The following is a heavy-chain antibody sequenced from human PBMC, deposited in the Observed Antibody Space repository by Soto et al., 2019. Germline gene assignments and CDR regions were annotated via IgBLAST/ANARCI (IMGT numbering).Heavy chain of an antibody. Sequence: GGSLRLSCAASGFTFSSYAMSWVRQAPGKGLEWVSAISGSGGSTYYADSVKGRFTISRDNSKNTLYLQMNSLRAEDTAVYYCAKVGTLVRLFYYFDYWGQGTLVTVSS. CDR3: AKVGTLVRLFYYFDY. CDR1: GFTFSSYA. D-gene: IGHD6-13*01. CDR2: ISGSGGST. J-gene: IGHJ4*02. V-gene: IGHV3-23*01.